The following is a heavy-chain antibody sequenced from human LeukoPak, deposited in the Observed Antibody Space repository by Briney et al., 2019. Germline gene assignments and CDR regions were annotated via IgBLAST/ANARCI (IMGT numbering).Heavy chain of an antibody. Sequence: ASVKVSCKASGYTFSNYGINWVRQAPGQGLEWMGWINPNSGGTNYAQKFQGRVTMTRDTSISTAYMELSRLRSDDTAVYYCARGLYSSGWYVGYWGQGTLVTVSS. CDR2: INPNSGGT. D-gene: IGHD6-19*01. J-gene: IGHJ4*02. CDR1: GYTFSNYG. CDR3: ARGLYSSGWYVGY. V-gene: IGHV1-2*02.